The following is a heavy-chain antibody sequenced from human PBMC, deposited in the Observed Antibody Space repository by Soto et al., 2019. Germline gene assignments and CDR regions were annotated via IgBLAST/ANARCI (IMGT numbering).Heavy chain of an antibody. CDR3: ARHFLWFGELKTHNWFDP. J-gene: IGHJ5*02. V-gene: IGHV4-30-2*01. CDR2: IYHSGST. D-gene: IGHD3-10*01. CDR1: GGSISSGGYS. Sequence: SETLSLTCAVSGGSISSGGYSWSWIRQPPGKGLEWIGYIYHSGSTYYNPSLKSRVTISVDTSKNQFSLKLSSVTAADTAVYYCARHFLWFGELKTHNWFDPWGQGTLVTVSS.